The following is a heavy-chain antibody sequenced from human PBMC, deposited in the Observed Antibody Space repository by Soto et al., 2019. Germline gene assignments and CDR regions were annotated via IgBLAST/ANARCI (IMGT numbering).Heavy chain of an antibody. Sequence: VQLLESGGGLVQPGGSLRLSCAASRFTFTSYGISWVRQAPGQGLEWMGWISAYNGNTNYAQKLQGRVTMTTDTSTSTAYMELRSLRSDDTAVYYCARESGITDSSGYSGPTFDYWGQGTLVTVSS. CDR1: RFTFTSYG. D-gene: IGHD3-22*01. V-gene: IGHV1-18*01. CDR2: ISAYNGNT. CDR3: ARESGITDSSGYSGPTFDY. J-gene: IGHJ4*02.